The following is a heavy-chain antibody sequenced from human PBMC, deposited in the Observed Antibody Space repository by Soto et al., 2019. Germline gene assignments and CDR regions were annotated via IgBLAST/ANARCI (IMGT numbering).Heavy chain of an antibody. Sequence: SETLSLTCTVSGGSISDDYWSWIRQPPGKGLEWIGHISHSGSTNYNPSLKSRVTISVDTSKNQFSLKLSSVTAADTAIYYCATRITVFGLLIPPFDPWGQGTQVTVSS. CDR2: ISHSGST. D-gene: IGHD3-3*01. CDR3: ATRITVFGLLIPPFDP. V-gene: IGHV4-59*01. J-gene: IGHJ5*02. CDR1: GGSISDDY.